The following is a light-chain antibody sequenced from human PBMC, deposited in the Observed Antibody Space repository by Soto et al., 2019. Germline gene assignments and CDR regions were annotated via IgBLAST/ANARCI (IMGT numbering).Light chain of an antibody. CDR3: QNYNGYPFT. CDR1: QSLNNW. J-gene: IGKJ4*01. Sequence: DIHMTQSPSTLSASVGDRVTFTCRASQSLNNWLAWYQQKPGKAPKLLIYKASTLERGVPSRFSGSGSGTEFTLTISSLQPDDIATYYCQNYNGYPFTFGGGTKVEIK. CDR2: KAS. V-gene: IGKV1-5*03.